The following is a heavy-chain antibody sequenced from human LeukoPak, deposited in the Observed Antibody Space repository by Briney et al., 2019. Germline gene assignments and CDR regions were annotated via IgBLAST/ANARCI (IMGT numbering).Heavy chain of an antibody. CDR1: GFTFSSYA. CDR3: AKVEAPAAGSWNYYYGMDV. V-gene: IGHV3-23*01. CDR2: IGGSGGST. J-gene: IGHJ6*02. Sequence: GGSLRLSCVASGFTFSSYAMSWVRQAPGKGLEWVSAIGGSGGSTYYADSVKGRFTVSRDDFKNTLYLQMNSLRVEDTAVYYCAKVEAPAAGSWNYYYGMDVWGQGTTVTVSS. D-gene: IGHD6-13*01.